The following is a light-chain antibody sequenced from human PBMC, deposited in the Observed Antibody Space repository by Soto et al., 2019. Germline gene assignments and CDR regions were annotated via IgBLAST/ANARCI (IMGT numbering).Light chain of an antibody. J-gene: IGKJ1*01. Sequence: DIGMTQAPDSLAVSMGERATINCQSSQSVLYSSNNKNYLAWYQQKPGQPPKLLIYWASTRESGVPDRFSGSGSGTDFTLTISSLQAEDVAVYYCQQYYSTPWTFGQGTKVDI. V-gene: IGKV4-1*01. CDR3: QQYYSTPWT. CDR1: QSVLYSSNNKNY. CDR2: WAS.